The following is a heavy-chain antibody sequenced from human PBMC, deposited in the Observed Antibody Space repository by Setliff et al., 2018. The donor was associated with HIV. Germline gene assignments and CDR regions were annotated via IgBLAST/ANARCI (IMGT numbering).Heavy chain of an antibody. CDR3: ALTGHRLLRGYMDV. CDR2: IHNSGNT. V-gene: IGHV4-4*07. D-gene: IGHD2-15*01. CDR1: GDSMSTYY. J-gene: IGHJ6*03. Sequence: PSETLSLTCSLSGDSMSTYYWSWIRQTAGKGLEWIGRIHNSGNTNYNPSFMSRVSMSVDTSKSQFSLKLRSVTAADTAVYYCALTGHRLLRGYMDVWGKGTTVTVSS.